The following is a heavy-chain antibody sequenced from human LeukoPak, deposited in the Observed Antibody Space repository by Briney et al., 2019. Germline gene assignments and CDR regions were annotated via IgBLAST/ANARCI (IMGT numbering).Heavy chain of an antibody. CDR1: GFTVNSNY. CDR2: FYSGGNT. CDR3: ASEARYGSGWHFDS. D-gene: IGHD6-19*01. Sequence: GGSLRISCAASGFTVNSNYMSWVRQAPGKGLEWVSVFYSGGNTVYADSVRGRFTISRDSSKNTVYLQMNSLSAEDTAIYYCASEARYGSGWHFDSWGRGTLVTVSA. J-gene: IGHJ4*02. V-gene: IGHV3-53*05.